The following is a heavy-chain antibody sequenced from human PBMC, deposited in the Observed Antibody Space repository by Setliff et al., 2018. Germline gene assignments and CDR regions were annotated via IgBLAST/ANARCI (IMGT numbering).Heavy chain of an antibody. CDR3: ARAAPYYNFWSGYYTPTNWFDP. J-gene: IGHJ5*02. D-gene: IGHD3-3*01. Sequence: LSLTCTVSGGSISSHYWSWIRQPPGKGLEWIGSIYYSGSTNYNPSLKSRVTISVDTSKNQFSLKLSSVTAADTAVYYCARAAPYYNFWSGYYTPTNWFDPWGQGTLVTVSS. CDR2: IYYSGST. CDR1: GGSISSHY. V-gene: IGHV4-59*11.